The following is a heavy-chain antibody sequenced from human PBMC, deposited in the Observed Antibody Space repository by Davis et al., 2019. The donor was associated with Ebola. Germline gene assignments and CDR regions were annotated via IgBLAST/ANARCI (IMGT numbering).Heavy chain of an antibody. Sequence: GESLKISCAASGFTFSGSAMHWVRQASGKGLEWVGRIRSKANSYATAYAASVKGRFTISRDDSKNTLYLQMNSLRAEDTAVYYCAKDKGARELLDWWWFDPWGQGTLVTVSS. CDR2: IRSKANSYAT. CDR1: GFTFSGSA. CDR3: AKDKGARELLDWWWFDP. J-gene: IGHJ5*02. V-gene: IGHV3-73*01. D-gene: IGHD1-26*01.